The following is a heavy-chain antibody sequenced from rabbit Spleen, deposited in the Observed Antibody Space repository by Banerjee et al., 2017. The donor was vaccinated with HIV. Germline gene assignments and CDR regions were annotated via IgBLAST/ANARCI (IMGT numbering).Heavy chain of an antibody. D-gene: IGHD1-1*01. CDR1: GFSFIYNGV. CDR2: INTNNGNS. J-gene: IGHJ4*01. CDR3: ARDLAAVIGWNFGW. V-gene: IGHV1S45*01. Sequence: QEQLVESGGGLVTLGGSLTLTCRASGFSFIYNGVMCWVRQAPGKGLEYIACINTNNGNSVYANWAKGRFTISKTSSTTVTLQMTSLTAADTATYFCARDLAAVIGWNFGWWGPGTLVTVS.